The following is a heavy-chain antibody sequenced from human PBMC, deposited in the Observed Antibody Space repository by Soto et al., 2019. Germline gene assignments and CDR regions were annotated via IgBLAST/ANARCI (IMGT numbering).Heavy chain of an antibody. CDR2: ISASNGNT. CDR1: GYMFSKYG. V-gene: IGHV1-18*01. CDR3: ARAVMLTALSDFDH. D-gene: IGHD2-21*02. Sequence: QIQLVQSGAEVKKTGASVKVSCKASGYMFSKYGIAWVRQAPGQGLEWMGWISASNGNTNFARKLQGRVIMTTDTSTNTAYMELTTLKSDDTGVYFCARAVMLTALSDFDHWGQGTLVTVSS. J-gene: IGHJ4*02.